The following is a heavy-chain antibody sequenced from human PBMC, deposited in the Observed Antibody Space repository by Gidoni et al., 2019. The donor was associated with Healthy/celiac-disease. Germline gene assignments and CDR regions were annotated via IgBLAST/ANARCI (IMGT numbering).Heavy chain of an antibody. CDR1: GGSISSGGYY. V-gene: IGHV4-31*03. J-gene: IGHJ5*02. CDR3: ARESHQLLFDQKGFDP. Sequence: QVQLQESGPGLVKPSQTLSLTCTVSGGSISSGGYYWSWIRQHPGKGLEWIGYIYYSGSTYYNPSLKSRVTISVDTSKNQFSLKLSSVTAADTAVYYCARESHQLLFDQKGFDPWGQGTLVTVSS. D-gene: IGHD2-2*01. CDR2: IYYSGST.